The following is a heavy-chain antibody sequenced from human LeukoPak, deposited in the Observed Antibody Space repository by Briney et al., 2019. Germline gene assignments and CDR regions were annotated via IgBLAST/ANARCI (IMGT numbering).Heavy chain of an antibody. V-gene: IGHV1-24*01. CDR3: ATTYYSDSSGATHAAD. J-gene: IGHJ4*02. CDR1: GYTLTELS. Sequence: ASVKVSCKVSGYTLTELSMHWVRQAPGKGLEWMGGFDPEDGETIYAQKFQGRVTMTEDTSTDTAYMELSSLRSEDTAVYYCATTYYSDSSGATHAADWGQGTQVTVSS. CDR2: FDPEDGET. D-gene: IGHD3-22*01.